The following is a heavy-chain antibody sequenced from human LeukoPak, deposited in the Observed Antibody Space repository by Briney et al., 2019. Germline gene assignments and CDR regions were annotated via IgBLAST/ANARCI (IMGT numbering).Heavy chain of an antibody. Sequence: GGSLRLSCAASGSTFSSYEMNWVRQAPGKGLEWVSYISSSGSTIYYADSVKGRFTISRDNAKNSLYLQMNSLRAEDTAVYYCARDALYGSGAFDPWGQGTLVTVSS. CDR2: ISSSGSTI. J-gene: IGHJ5*02. D-gene: IGHD3-10*01. CDR3: ARDALYGSGAFDP. CDR1: GSTFSSYE. V-gene: IGHV3-48*03.